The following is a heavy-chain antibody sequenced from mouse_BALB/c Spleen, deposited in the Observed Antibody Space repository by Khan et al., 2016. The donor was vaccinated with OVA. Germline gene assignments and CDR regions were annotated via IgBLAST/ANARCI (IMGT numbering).Heavy chain of an antibody. CDR3: AKHVILYPYYGAY. Sequence: QMQLEESGPGLVAPSQSLSITCTVSGFSLTDYGVSWIRQPPGKGLEWLGVIWGGGSTYYNSVLKSRLSISKDNSENLVFLKMNSLQTDDTAMYXGAKHVILYPYYGAYWGQGTTLTVSS. CDR1: GFSLTDYG. J-gene: IGHJ2*01. V-gene: IGHV2-6-5*01. CDR2: IWGGGST.